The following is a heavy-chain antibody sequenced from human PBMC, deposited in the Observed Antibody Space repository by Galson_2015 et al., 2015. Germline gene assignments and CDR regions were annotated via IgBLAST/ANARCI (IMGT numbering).Heavy chain of an antibody. CDR3: ARGRDSGYDVDF. CDR2: TYYRSKWFN. D-gene: IGHD5-12*01. Sequence: CAISGDSVSSNSAAWSWIRQSPSRGLEWLGKTYYRSKWFNDYAVSVRSRITINPDTSKNQFSLQVNSVTPEDTAVYYCARGRDSGYDVDFWGQGTLVTVSS. V-gene: IGHV6-1*01. J-gene: IGHJ4*02. CDR1: GDSVSSNSAA.